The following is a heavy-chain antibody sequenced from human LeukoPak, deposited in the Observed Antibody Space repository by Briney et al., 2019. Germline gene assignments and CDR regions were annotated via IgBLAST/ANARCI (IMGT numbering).Heavy chain of an antibody. V-gene: IGHV3-30*02. D-gene: IGHD2-2*01. CDR2: ILSDGSYE. CDR1: GFSLSRNG. Sequence: PGGSLRLSCATSGFSLSRNGMHWVRQAPGQGLEWVAFILSDGSYEYYADSVKGRFTISRDNSKSTIYLQMNSLRTEDTAVYYCTKVPTYHLLGFHAFHIWGQGTRVTVSS. CDR3: TKVPTYHLLGFHAFHI. J-gene: IGHJ3*02.